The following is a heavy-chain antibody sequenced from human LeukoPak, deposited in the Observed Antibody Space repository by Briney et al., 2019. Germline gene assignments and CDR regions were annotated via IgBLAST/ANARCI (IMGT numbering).Heavy chain of an antibody. J-gene: IGHJ4*02. CDR3: ARDCWDYGSGSYCGIDY. D-gene: IGHD3-10*01. CDR2: ITSSSNYI. CDR1: GFTFSSYN. V-gene: IGHV3-21*03. Sequence: GGALRLSCAASGFTFSSYNMNWVRQAPGKGLEWVSSITSSSNYIYYADSVKGRFTISRDNAKNSLYLQMNSLRAEDTTVYYCARDCWDYGSGSYCGIDYWGQGTLVTVSS.